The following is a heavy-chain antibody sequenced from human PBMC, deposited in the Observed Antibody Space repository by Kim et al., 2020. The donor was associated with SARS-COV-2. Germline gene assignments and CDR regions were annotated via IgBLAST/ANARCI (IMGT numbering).Heavy chain of an antibody. J-gene: IGHJ6*02. D-gene: IGHD1-26*01. CDR1: GFTFSSYG. V-gene: IGHV3-33*01. Sequence: GGSPRLSCAASGFTFSSYGMHWVRQAPGKGLEWVAVIWYDGSNKYYADSVKGRFTISRDNSKNTLYLQMNSLRAEDTAVYYCARDLLVGATSYGMDVWGQGTTVTVSS. CDR3: ARDLLVGATSYGMDV. CDR2: IWYDGSNK.